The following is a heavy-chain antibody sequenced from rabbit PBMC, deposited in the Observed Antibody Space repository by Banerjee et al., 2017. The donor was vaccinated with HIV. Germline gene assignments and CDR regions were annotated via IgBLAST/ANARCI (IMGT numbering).Heavy chain of an antibody. CDR1: GFDFSSSYW. CDR2: IYAGSGST. CDR3: ARAGSWLWDL. V-gene: IGHV1S45*01. D-gene: IGHD6-1*01. J-gene: IGHJ4*01. Sequence: QEHLVESGGGLVQPGGSLKVSCKASGFDFSSSYWISWVRQAPGKGLEWIACIYAGSGSTWYATWAKGRFTISKTSSTTVTLQMTSLTAADTATYFCARAGSWLWDLWGPGTLVTVS.